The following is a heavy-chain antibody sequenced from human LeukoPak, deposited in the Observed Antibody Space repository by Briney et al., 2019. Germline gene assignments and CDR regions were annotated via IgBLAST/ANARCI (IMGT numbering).Heavy chain of an antibody. D-gene: IGHD3-22*01. CDR3: ARSRSGYYEDY. V-gene: IGHV3-7*01. CDR1: GFTFSSYS. Sequence: GGSLRLSCAASGFTFSSYSMNWVRQAPGKGLEWVANIKEDGSEKYYVDSVKGRFTISRDNAKNSLSLQVNSLSAEDTAVYYCARSRSGYYEDYWGQGTLVTVSS. J-gene: IGHJ4*02. CDR2: IKEDGSEK.